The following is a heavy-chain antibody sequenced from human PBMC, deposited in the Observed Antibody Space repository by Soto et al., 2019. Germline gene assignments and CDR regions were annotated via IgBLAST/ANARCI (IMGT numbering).Heavy chain of an antibody. D-gene: IGHD3-10*01. J-gene: IGHJ5*02. CDR2: INPSGGST. Sequence: ASVKVSCKASGYTFTSYYMHWVRQAPGQGLEWMGIINPSGGSTSYAQKFQGRVTMTRDTSTSTVYMELSSLRSEDMAVYYCARGFSPLNYYGSGSYYKSWFDPWGQGTLVTVSS. CDR3: ARGFSPLNYYGSGSYYKSWFDP. V-gene: IGHV1-46*03. CDR1: GYTFTSYY.